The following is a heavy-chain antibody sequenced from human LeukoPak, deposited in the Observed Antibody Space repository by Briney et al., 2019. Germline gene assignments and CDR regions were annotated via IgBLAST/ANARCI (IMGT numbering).Heavy chain of an antibody. CDR1: GFTFSSYD. CDR3: ARDLHSGSYEDAFDI. J-gene: IGHJ3*02. CDR2: ITSSSTYI. V-gene: IGHV3-21*01. D-gene: IGHD1-26*01. Sequence: GGTLRLSCAASGFTFSSYDMSWVRQAPGKGLEWVSSITSSSTYIYYADSVKGRFTTSRDNAENSLYLQMNSLRAEDTAVYYCARDLHSGSYEDAFDIWGQGTMVTVSS.